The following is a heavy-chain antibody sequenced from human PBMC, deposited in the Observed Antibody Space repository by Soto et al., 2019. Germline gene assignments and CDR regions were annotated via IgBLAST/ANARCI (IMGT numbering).Heavy chain of an antibody. CDR3: ARERIAAAGAYYYGMDV. CDR1: GYTFTGYY. CDR2: INPNSGGT. V-gene: IGHV1-2*02. D-gene: IGHD6-13*01. J-gene: IGHJ6*02. Sequence: XSVKVSCKASGYTFTGYYMHWVREAPGQGLEWMGWINPNSGGTNYAQKFQGRVTMTRDTSISTAYMELSRLRSDDTAVYYCARERIAAAGAYYYGMDVWGQGTTVTVSS.